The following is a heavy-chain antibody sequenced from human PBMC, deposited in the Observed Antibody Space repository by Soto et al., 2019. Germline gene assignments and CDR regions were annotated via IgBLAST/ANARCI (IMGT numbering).Heavy chain of an antibody. CDR3: ARDNGYYDL. J-gene: IGHJ4*02. CDR2: ISTYSGNT. V-gene: IGHV1-18*04. CDR1: GYTFSSYS. Sequence: GASVKVSCKTSGYTFSSYSINWVRQAPGQGLEWMAWISTYSGNTHYAERVQGRVTVTLDKSARTAFMEMWGLTADDTAVYFCARDNGYYDLWGQGTLVTVSS.